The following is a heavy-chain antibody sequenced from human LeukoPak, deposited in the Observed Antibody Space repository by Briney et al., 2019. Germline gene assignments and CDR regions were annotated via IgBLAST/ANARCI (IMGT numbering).Heavy chain of an antibody. J-gene: IGHJ5*02. Sequence: GGSLRLSCAASGFTFSSYAMSWVRQAPGKGLEWVSAISGSGGSTYYADSVKGRFTISRDKSKNTLYLQMNSLRAEDTAVYYCAKSRGVTTDSIFDPWGQGTLVTVSS. CDR1: GFTFSSYA. D-gene: IGHD4-17*01. CDR2: ISGSGGST. V-gene: IGHV3-23*01. CDR3: AKSRGVTTDSIFDP.